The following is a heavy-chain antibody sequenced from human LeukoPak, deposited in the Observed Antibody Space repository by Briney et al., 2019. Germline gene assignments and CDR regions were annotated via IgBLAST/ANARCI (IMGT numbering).Heavy chain of an antibody. D-gene: IGHD2-2*01. Sequence: GGSLRLSCAASGFTFSGYAMSWVRQAPGKGLGWVSAISGSGGSTYYADSVKGRFTISRDNSKNTLYLQMNSLRAEDTAVYYCAKAYCSSTSCAFDYWGQGTLVTVSS. CDR3: AKAYCSSTSCAFDY. J-gene: IGHJ4*02. CDR1: GFTFSGYA. CDR2: ISGSGGST. V-gene: IGHV3-23*01.